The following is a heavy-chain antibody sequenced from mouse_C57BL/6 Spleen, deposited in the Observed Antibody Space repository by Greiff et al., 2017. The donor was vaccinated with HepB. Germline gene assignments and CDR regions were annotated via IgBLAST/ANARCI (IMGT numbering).Heavy chain of an antibody. CDR3: ARHGDYGYFDV. V-gene: IGHV5-12*01. J-gene: IGHJ1*03. CDR2: ISNGGGST. Sequence: EVKLMESGGGLVQPGGSLKLSCAASGFTFSDYYMYWVRQTPEKRLEWVAYISNGGGSTYYPDTVKGRFTISRDNAKNTRYLQMSRLKSEDTAMYYCARHGDYGYFDVWGTGTTVTVSS. CDR1: GFTFSDYY.